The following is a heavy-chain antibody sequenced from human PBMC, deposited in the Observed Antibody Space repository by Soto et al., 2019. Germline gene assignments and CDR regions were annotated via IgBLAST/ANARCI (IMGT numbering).Heavy chain of an antibody. D-gene: IGHD3-22*01. J-gene: IGHJ4*02. Sequence: PSETLPLTYTVSGGSISSSNHYWAWIRQPPGKGLEWIGSIYYTGSTYYSPSLKSRVTISVDTSKSQFSLKVSSVTAADTAVYYCARRIAYYYDSSGPNYDYWGQGTLVTVSS. CDR1: GGSISSSNHY. CDR2: IYYTGST. CDR3: ARRIAYYYDSSGPNYDY. V-gene: IGHV4-39*01.